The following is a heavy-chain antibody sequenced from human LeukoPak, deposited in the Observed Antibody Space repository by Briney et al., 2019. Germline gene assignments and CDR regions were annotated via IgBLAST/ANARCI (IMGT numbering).Heavy chain of an antibody. CDR1: RFTFSNAW. Sequence: PGRSLRLSCAASRFTFSNAWMNWVRQAPGKGLEWVGRIKSKADGETTDYAAPVKGRFTISRDDSNNMVYLQMNSLKIEDTAVYYCAIDEPNYAPYDFDYWGQGTLVTVSS. V-gene: IGHV3-15*01. CDR3: AIDEPNYAPYDFDY. D-gene: IGHD4/OR15-4a*01. CDR2: IKSKADGETT. J-gene: IGHJ4*02.